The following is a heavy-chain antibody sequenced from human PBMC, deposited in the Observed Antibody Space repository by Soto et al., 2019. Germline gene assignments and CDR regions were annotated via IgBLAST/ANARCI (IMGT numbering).Heavy chain of an antibody. CDR3: ARDRGYYDSSGYYYMLDY. CDR1: GGSVSSGSYY. Sequence: SETLSLTCTVSGGSVSSGSYYWSWIRQPPGKGLEWIGYIYYSGSTNYNPSLKSRVTISVDTSKNQFSLKLSSVTAADTAVYYCARDRGYYDSSGYYYMLDYWGQGTLVT. D-gene: IGHD3-22*01. J-gene: IGHJ4*02. V-gene: IGHV4-61*01. CDR2: IYYSGST.